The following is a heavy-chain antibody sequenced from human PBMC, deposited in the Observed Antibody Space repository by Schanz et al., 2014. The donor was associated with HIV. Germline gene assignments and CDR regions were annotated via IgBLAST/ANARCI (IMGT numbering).Heavy chain of an antibody. Sequence: EVQLMESGGGLVQPGRSLRLSCAASGFSLEDYAMHWVRQAPGKGLEWVSGISWNRGRLGYGDAVKGRFTISRDNAKNTLYLQMNSLRDEDTAVYYCARRSSDGGYYDNWGQGTLVTVSS. CDR3: ARRSSDGGYYDN. CDR2: ISWNRGRL. J-gene: IGHJ4*02. V-gene: IGHV3-9*01. CDR1: GFSLEDYA. D-gene: IGHD2-15*01.